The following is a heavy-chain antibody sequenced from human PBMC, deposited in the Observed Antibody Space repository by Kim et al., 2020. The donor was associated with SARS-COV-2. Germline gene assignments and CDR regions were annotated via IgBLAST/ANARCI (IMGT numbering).Heavy chain of an antibody. CDR3: AKAYCSSTSCPPSPDYYFDY. V-gene: IGHV3-9*01. J-gene: IGHJ4*02. CDR1: GFTFGDYA. D-gene: IGHD2-2*01. Sequence: GGSLRLSCAASGFTFGDYAMHWVRQAPGKGLEWVSGISWNSGSIGYADSVKGRFTISRDNAKNSLYLQMNSLRAEDTALYYCAKAYCSSTSCPPSPDYYFDYWGQGTLVTVSS. CDR2: ISWNSGSI.